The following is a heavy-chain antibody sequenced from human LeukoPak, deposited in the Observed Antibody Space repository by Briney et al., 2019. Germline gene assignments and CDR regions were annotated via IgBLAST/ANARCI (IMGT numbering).Heavy chain of an antibody. V-gene: IGHV5-51*01. D-gene: IGHD3-22*01. Sequence: GESLKISCKGSGYSFTSYWIGRVRQMPGKGLEWMGIIYPGDSDTRYSPSFQGQVTISADKSISTAYLQWSSLKASDTAMYYCALTYYYDSSGYYYPSTFDVWGQGTMVTVSS. CDR3: ALTYYYDSSGYYYPSTFDV. J-gene: IGHJ3*01. CDR1: GYSFTSYW. CDR2: IYPGDSDT.